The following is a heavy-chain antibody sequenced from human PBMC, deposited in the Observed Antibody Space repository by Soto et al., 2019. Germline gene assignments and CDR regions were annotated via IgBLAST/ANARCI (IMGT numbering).Heavy chain of an antibody. V-gene: IGHV3-48*03. J-gene: IGHJ6*02. CDR3: ARADGYCSGGSCYFYYYYYGTDV. D-gene: IGHD2-15*01. CDR2: ISSSGSTI. Sequence: LRLSCAASGFTFSSYEMNWVRQAPGKGLEWVSYISSSGSTIYYADSVKGRFTISRDNAKNSLYLQMNSLRAEDTAVYYCARADGYCSGGSCYFYYYYYGTDVWGQGTTVTVSS. CDR1: GFTFSSYE.